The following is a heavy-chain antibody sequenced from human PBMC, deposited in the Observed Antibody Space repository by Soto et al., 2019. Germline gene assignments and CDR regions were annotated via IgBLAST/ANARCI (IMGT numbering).Heavy chain of an antibody. D-gene: IGHD6-19*01. V-gene: IGHV3-33*01. CDR3: ARYSSGWYVFDY. J-gene: IGHJ4*02. Sequence: GGSLRLSCAASGFTFSSYGMHWVRQAPGKGLEWVAIIWYDGSNKYYADSVKGRFTISRDNSKNTLFLQMNSLRAEDTAMYYCARYSSGWYVFDYWGQGTLVTVSS. CDR1: GFTFSSYG. CDR2: IWYDGSNK.